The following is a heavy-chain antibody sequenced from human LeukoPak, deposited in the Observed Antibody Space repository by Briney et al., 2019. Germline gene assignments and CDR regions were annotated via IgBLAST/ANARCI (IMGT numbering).Heavy chain of an antibody. CDR3: AKAKLLYFDWLYS. D-gene: IGHD3-9*01. J-gene: IGHJ5*01. V-gene: IGHV3-23*01. Sequence: GGSLRLSCAASGFTFSSYAMSWVRQAPGKGLEWVSAISGSGGSTYYADSVKGRFTISRDNSENTLYLQMNSLRAEDTAVYYCAKAKLLYFDWLYSWGQGTLVTVSS. CDR2: ISGSGGST. CDR1: GFTFSSYA.